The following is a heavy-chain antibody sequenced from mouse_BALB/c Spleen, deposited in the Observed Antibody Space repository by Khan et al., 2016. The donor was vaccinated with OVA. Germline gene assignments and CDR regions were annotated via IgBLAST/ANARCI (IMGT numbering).Heavy chain of an antibody. CDR1: GYTFTSYV. V-gene: IGHV1S136*01. J-gene: IGHJ3*01. CDR3: ATVDGYYVSFAY. D-gene: IGHD2-3*01. Sequence: VQLQQSGPELVKPGASVKMSCKASGYTFTSYVMHWVKQKPGLGLEWIGYIYPYNDDTKYNEKFKGKATLTSDKSSSTAYMELSSLTSEDSAVYYCATVDGYYVSFAYWGQGTLVTVSA. CDR2: IYPYNDDT.